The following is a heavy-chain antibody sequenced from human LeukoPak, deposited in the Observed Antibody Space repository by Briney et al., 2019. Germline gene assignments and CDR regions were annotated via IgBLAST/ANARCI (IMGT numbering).Heavy chain of an antibody. CDR1: GYTFTTYG. CDR2: VSAYNGNT. D-gene: IGHD2-21*01. Sequence: ASVKVSCKASGYTFTTYGISWVRQAPGQGLEWMGWVSAYNGNTNYAQKLQGRVTMTTDTSANTAYMELGSLRSDDTAVYYCTVSGIASDAFDVWGQGTMVTVSS. CDR3: TVSGIASDAFDV. J-gene: IGHJ3*01. V-gene: IGHV1-18*01.